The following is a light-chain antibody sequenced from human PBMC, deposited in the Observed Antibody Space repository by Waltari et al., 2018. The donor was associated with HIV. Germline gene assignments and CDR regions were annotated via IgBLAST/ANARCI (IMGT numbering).Light chain of an antibody. CDR3: MQALQTPFT. J-gene: IGKJ3*01. CDR1: QSLLHSNGYNY. Sequence: DIVMTQSPLSLLVTPGAPASISCRSSQSLLHSNGYNYLDWYLQKPGQSPQLLIYLGSNRASGVPDRFSGSGSGTDFTLKISRVEAEDVGVYYCMQALQTPFTFGPGTKVDIK. CDR2: LGS. V-gene: IGKV2-28*01.